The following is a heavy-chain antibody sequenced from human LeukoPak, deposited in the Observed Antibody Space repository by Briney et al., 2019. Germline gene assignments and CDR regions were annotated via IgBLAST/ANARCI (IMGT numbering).Heavy chain of an antibody. CDR2: IQPSGAL. CDR1: GASFSSGDQY. D-gene: IGHD3-22*01. J-gene: IGHJ4*02. CDR3: SRGLDSRKLGY. Sequence: SSQTLSLTCTVSGASFSSGDQYWNWIRQRPGEGLEWIGSIQPSGALYNNPSLESRVTISIDTSKNQFSLNLNSVAAAYTAVYFCSRGLDSRKLGYWGQGTLVTVSS. V-gene: IGHV4-31*03.